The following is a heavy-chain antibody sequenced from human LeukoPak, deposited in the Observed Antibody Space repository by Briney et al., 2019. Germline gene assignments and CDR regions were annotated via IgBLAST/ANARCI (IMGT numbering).Heavy chain of an antibody. Sequence: ASVKVSCKASGYTFSSYDINWVRQATGQGLEWMGWMNPKSGNTGYIQKFQGRVTMTRNTATRTAYMELSSLRSEGTAVYYCARVAGAIDYWGQGTLVTVSS. CDR3: ARVAGAIDY. CDR1: GYTFSSYD. V-gene: IGHV1-8*01. CDR2: MNPKSGNT. J-gene: IGHJ4*02. D-gene: IGHD2-8*02.